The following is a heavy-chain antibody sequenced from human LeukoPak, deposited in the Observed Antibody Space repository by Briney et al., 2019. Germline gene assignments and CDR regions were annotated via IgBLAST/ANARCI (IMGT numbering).Heavy chain of an antibody. CDR3: ARAPSEIGGYYPEYFRH. CDR1: GFTFSSYW. Sequence: GGSLRLSCAASGFTFSSYWMHWIRQAPGKGLVWVSRNKSDGSTRYADSVKGRFTISRDNAKNTVSLQMNSLRAEDTGVYYCARAPSEIGGYYPEYFRHWGQGTLVTVSP. D-gene: IGHD3-22*01. J-gene: IGHJ1*01. CDR2: NKSDGST. V-gene: IGHV3-74*01.